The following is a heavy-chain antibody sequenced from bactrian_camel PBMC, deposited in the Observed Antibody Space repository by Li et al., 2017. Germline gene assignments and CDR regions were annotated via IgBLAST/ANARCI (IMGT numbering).Heavy chain of an antibody. CDR2: FYHAGNTT. CDR1: GGTSTTYC. D-gene: IGHD1*01. V-gene: IGHV3-2*01. Sequence: HVQLVESGGGSAQAGGSLRLSCAVSGGTSTTYCLGWFRQAPGKPQEGVAAFYHAGNTTYYSDSVKGRFTTSKDNVKNTLYLQMNSLKPQDTATYYCAAAATWRDCRSSSADLPYSARGPRSPSP. J-gene: IGHJ4*01.